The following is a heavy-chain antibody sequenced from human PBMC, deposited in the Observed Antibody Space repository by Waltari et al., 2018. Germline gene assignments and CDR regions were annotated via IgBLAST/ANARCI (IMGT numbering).Heavy chain of an antibody. V-gene: IGHV3-53*02. Sequence: EVQLVETGGGLIQPGGSLRLSCAASGFTVSSNYMTWARQAPGKGLEWVSVIYSTGSGGDTYYADSVKGRFTISRDNSKNTLYLQMNSLRAGDTAMYYCATDYDGNAYVAFDIWGQGTMVTVSS. CDR1: GFTVSSNY. D-gene: IGHD3-22*01. CDR2: IYSTGSGGDT. CDR3: ATDYDGNAYVAFDI. J-gene: IGHJ3*02.